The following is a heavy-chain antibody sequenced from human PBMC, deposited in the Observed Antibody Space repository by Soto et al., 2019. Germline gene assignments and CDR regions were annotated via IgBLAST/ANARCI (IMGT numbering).Heavy chain of an antibody. J-gene: IGHJ4*02. D-gene: IGHD3-16*02. CDR1: GFTFSSYV. Sequence: EVQLLESGGGLVQPGGSLRLSCAASGFTFSSYVMSWVRQAPGKGLEWVSAISGSGGSTYYADSVKGRFTISRDNSKNTLYLQMNSLRAEDTAVYYCAKDYDYIWGSYRLFDYWGQGTLVTVSS. CDR3: AKDYDYIWGSYRLFDY. CDR2: ISGSGGST. V-gene: IGHV3-23*01.